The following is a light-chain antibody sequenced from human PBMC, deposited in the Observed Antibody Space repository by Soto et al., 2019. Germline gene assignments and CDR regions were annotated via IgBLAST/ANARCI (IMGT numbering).Light chain of an antibody. CDR2: DVS. Sequence: QSALTQPASVSGSPGQSITISCTGTSSDVGGYNSVPWYQQHPDKAPKLMIYDVSNRPSGVSNRFSGSKSGNTASLTISGLQAEDEADYYCSSKTSSTTVVFGGGTKVTVL. CDR3: SSKTSSTTVV. J-gene: IGLJ3*02. CDR1: SSDVGGYNS. V-gene: IGLV2-14*01.